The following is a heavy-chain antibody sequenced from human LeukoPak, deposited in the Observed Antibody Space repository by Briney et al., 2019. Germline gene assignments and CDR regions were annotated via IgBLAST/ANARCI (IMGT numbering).Heavy chain of an antibody. CDR1: GFTFENYA. CDR3: TKGEWGDV. D-gene: IGHD3-3*01. Sequence: GGSLRPSCAASGFTFENYAMEWVRQAPGKGLEWVSLISRDGGSTYYADSVRGRFTISRDNRKNSLYLQMNSLRPEDTALYYCTKGEWGDVWGKGTTVTVSS. CDR2: ISRDGGST. V-gene: IGHV3-43D*03. J-gene: IGHJ6*04.